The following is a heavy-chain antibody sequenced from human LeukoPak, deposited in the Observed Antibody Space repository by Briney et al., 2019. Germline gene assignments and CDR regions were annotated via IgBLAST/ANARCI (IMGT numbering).Heavy chain of an antibody. J-gene: IGHJ5*02. V-gene: IGHV3-23*01. CDR3: AKALYYGDYSS. Sequence: GGSLRLSCAASGFTFSSYAMSWVRRAPGKGLEWVSAISGSGGSTYYADSVKGRFTIPRDNSKNTLYLQMNSLRAEDTAVYYCAKALYYGDYSSWGQGTLVTVSS. D-gene: IGHD4-17*01. CDR2: ISGSGGST. CDR1: GFTFSSYA.